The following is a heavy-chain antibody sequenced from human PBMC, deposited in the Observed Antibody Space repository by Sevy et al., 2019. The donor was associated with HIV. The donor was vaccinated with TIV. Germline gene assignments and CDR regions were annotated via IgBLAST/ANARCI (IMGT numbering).Heavy chain of an antibody. V-gene: IGHV1-2*06. CDR3: AKPGEPIVQEGGYFSYGMDV. CDR1: GYTFPDYN. CDR2: INTKRGGK. Sequence: ASVKVSCKASGYTFPDYNIHWVRQAPGHGLQWMGRINTKRGGKRYEDNFQGRVTMTRDTSISTVYMEMRSLQAYDTAMYFCAKPGEPIVQEGGYFSYGMDVWGQGTTVTVSS. D-gene: IGHD3-9*01. J-gene: IGHJ6*02.